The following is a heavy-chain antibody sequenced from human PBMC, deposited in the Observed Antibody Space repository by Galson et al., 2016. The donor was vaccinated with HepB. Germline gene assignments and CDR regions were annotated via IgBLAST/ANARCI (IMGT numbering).Heavy chain of an antibody. CDR3: ARGRLGGAAN. J-gene: IGHJ4*02. V-gene: IGHV4-34*01. D-gene: IGHD1-26*01. Sequence: ETLSLTCAAYGESFSGYYWSWIRQPPGKGLEWIGEIRHSGRTNYSPSLKSRVTISVDTSKNQFSLKLRSVTAADTAVYYCARGRLGGAANWGQGTLVTVSS. CDR1: GESFSGYY. CDR2: IRHSGRT.